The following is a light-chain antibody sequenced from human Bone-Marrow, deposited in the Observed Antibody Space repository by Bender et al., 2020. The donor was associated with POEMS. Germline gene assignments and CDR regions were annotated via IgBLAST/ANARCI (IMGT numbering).Light chain of an antibody. CDR3: QAWETYSLI. CDR1: DLGDKY. Sequence: SYEVTQPPSVSVSPGQTASITCSGDDLGDKYVAWYQQKPGQSPVLVIYQDTKRPSGIPERFSGSNSGNTATLTISGTQAMDEADYYRQAWETYSLIFGGGTKLTVL. CDR2: QDT. J-gene: IGLJ2*01. V-gene: IGLV3-1*01.